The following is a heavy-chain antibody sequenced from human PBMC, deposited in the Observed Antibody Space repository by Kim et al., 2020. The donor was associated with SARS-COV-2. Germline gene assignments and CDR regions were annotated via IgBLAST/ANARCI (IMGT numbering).Heavy chain of an antibody. V-gene: IGHV3-74*01. J-gene: IGHJ4*02. CDR3: ARDMYIREGGGY. Sequence: GGSLRLSCAASGFTFSSYGMHWLRQVPGKGLVWVAGINVDGSSTTYADPVKGRFTISRDNAKNTLYLQMNRLRVEDTAVYYCARDMYIREGGGYWGQGTLVTVSS. CDR2: INVDGSST. CDR1: GFTFSSYG. D-gene: IGHD6-13*01.